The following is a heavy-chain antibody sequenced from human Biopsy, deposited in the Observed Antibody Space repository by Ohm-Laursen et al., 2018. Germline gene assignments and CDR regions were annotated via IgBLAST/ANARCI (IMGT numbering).Heavy chain of an antibody. CDR2: IYYTGST. Sequence: SETLSLTCIVSGGSISSYYWNWIRQPPGKGLEWIGYIYYTGSTNYNPSLKSRVTISVDTSMNHLSLRLTFLTAADTAVYYCARHAPSYSGSYWRYFDLWGRGTLVTVSS. CDR1: GGSISSYY. V-gene: IGHV4-59*08. D-gene: IGHD1-26*01. J-gene: IGHJ2*01. CDR3: ARHAPSYSGSYWRYFDL.